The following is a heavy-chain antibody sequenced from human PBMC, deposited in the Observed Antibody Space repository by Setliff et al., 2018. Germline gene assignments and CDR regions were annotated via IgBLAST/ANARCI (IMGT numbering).Heavy chain of an antibody. Sequence: SGGSLRLSCAASGFNFNRYAMNWVRQTPGKGLEWVSYISATSANIYYADSVKGRFTVSRDNAKNSLYLQMSSLRAEDTAIYYCASPQAVGNYLGHWGQGTLVTVSS. CDR3: ASPQAVGNYLGH. J-gene: IGHJ4*02. CDR1: GFNFNRYA. D-gene: IGHD6-19*01. V-gene: IGHV3-21*05. CDR2: ISATSANI.